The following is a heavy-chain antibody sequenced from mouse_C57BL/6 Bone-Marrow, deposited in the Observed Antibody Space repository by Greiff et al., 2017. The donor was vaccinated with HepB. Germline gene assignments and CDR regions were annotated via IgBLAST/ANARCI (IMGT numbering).Heavy chain of an antibody. CDR3: ARNASYDDWYFDV. CDR1: GFSLTSYG. V-gene: IGHV2-2*01. J-gene: IGHJ1*03. Sequence: QVQLQQSGPGLVQPSQSLSITCTVSGFSLTSYGVHWVRQSPGKGLEWLGVIWSGGSTDYNAAFISRLSISKDNSKSQVFFQMNSLQADDTAIYYCARNASYDDWYFDVWGTGTTVTVSS. D-gene: IGHD2-12*01. CDR2: IWSGGST.